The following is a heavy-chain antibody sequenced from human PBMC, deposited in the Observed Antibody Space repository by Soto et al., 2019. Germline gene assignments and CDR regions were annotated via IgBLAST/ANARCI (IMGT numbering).Heavy chain of an antibody. CDR2: INGAGGTT. CDR1: GFTFSNYA. V-gene: IGHV3-23*01. CDR3: AKIVCTINCFDS. J-gene: IGHJ5*01. D-gene: IGHD2-8*01. Sequence: EVQLLESGGGLIQPGGSLRLSCTASGFTFSNYAMSWVRQAPGKGLEWVSSINGAGGTTNYADSVKGRFTISRDNSKNTLFLQMNSLRAEDTAVYFCAKIVCTINCFDSWGQGTLVTVSS.